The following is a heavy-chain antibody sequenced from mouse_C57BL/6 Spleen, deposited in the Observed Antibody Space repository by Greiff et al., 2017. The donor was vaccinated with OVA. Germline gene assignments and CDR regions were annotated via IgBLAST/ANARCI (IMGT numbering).Heavy chain of an antibody. CDR1: GYTFTSYW. CDR2: IHPNSGST. CDR3: ERDDYDRGFAY. Sequence: VQLQQPGAELVKPGASVKLSCKASGYTFTSYWMHWVKQRPGQGLEWIGMIHPNSGSTNYNEKFKSKATLTVDKSSSTAYMQLSSLTSEDSAVYYCERDDYDRGFAYWGQGTLVTVSA. J-gene: IGHJ3*01. V-gene: IGHV1-64*01. D-gene: IGHD2-4*01.